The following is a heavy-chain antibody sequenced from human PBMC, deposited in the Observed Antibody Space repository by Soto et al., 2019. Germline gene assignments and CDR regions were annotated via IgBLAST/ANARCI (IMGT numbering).Heavy chain of an antibody. CDR1: GFTFSSYG. V-gene: IGHV3-30*18. D-gene: IGHD3-22*01. J-gene: IGHJ3*02. CDR2: ISYDGSNK. CDR3: AKDHYESSGYYDPDVFDI. Sequence: GGSLRLSCAASGFTFSSYGMHWVRQAPGKGLEWVAVISYDGSNKYYGDSVKGRFTISRDNSENMLYLQMNSLRAEDTAVYYCAKDHYESSGYYDPDVFDIWGQGTMVTVSS.